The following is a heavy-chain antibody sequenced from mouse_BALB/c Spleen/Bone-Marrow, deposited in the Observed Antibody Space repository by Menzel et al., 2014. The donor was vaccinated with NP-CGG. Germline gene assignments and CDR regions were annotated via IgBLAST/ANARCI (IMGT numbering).Heavy chain of an antibody. V-gene: IGHV1-4*02. Sequence: VQVVESAAELARPGASVKMSCKASGYTFTSYTMHWVKQRPGQGLEWIGYIDPSNTYTDYNQNFKDKTTLTADKSSSTAYMQLSSLTSEDSAVYYCAREDIITAYFDYWGQGTTLAVSS. J-gene: IGHJ2*01. D-gene: IGHD1-1*01. CDR3: AREDIITAYFDY. CDR2: IDPSNTYT. CDR1: GYTFTSYT.